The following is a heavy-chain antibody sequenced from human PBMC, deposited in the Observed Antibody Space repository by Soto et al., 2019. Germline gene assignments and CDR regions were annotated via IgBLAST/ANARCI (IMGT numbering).Heavy chain of an antibody. CDR3: ARVIAAAVDFDY. D-gene: IGHD6-13*01. V-gene: IGHV1-18*01. CDR2: ISAYNGNT. CDR1: GYTFTSYG. Sequence: QVQLVQSGAEVKKPGASVKVSCKASGYTFTSYGISWVRQAPGQGLEWMGWISAYNGNTNYAQKLQGRVTMTTDTSTSRAYMALRSLRSDDTAVYYWARVIAAAVDFDYWGQGTLVTVSS. J-gene: IGHJ4*02.